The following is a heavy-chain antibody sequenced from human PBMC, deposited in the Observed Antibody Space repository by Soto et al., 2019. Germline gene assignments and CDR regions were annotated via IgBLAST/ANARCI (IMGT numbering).Heavy chain of an antibody. CDR2: ISYDGSNK. D-gene: IGHD3-3*01. CDR3: ARDKRDLRFLEWSYYFDY. Sequence: QVQLVESGGGVVQPGRSLRLSCAPSGFTFSNYAMHWVRQAPGKGLEWVAVISYDGSNKYYADSVKGRFTISSDNSKNTLYLQMNSLRAEDTAVYYCARDKRDLRFLEWSYYFDYWGQGTLVTVSS. CDR1: GFTFSNYA. J-gene: IGHJ4*02. V-gene: IGHV3-30-3*01.